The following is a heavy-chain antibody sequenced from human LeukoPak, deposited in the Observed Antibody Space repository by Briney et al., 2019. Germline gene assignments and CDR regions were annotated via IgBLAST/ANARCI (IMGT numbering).Heavy chain of an antibody. D-gene: IGHD6-19*01. J-gene: IGHJ4*02. Sequence: GGSLRLSCAASGFTFSSYTMNWVRQAPGKGLEWVSLISSSSRFIYYGDSVKGRFTISRDNAKNSLYLQMNSLRAEDTAVYYCARRPGSSGSNYWGQGTLVTVSS. CDR2: ISSSSRFI. CDR1: GFTFSSYT. CDR3: ARRPGSSGSNY. V-gene: IGHV3-21*04.